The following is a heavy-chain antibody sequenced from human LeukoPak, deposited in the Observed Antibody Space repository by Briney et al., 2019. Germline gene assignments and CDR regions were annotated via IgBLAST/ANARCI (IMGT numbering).Heavy chain of an antibody. Sequence: GASVKVSCKTSGYSFTAYFIHWVRQAPGQGLEWMGWINPNSGGTKYTQKFQDRVTMTRDTSITTAHMELSSLRSDDTAVYYRAREGYDLNQNHDLDVWGQGTTVTVSS. J-gene: IGHJ6*02. D-gene: IGHD3-3*01. V-gene: IGHV1-2*02. CDR1: GYSFTAYF. CDR2: INPNSGGT. CDR3: AREGYDLNQNHDLDV.